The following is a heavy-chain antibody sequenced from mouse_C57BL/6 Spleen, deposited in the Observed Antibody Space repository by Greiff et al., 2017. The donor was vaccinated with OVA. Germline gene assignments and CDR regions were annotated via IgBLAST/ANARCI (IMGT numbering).Heavy chain of an antibody. J-gene: IGHJ3*01. CDR2: ISDGGSYT. CDR3: AREGGYYGSPFAY. V-gene: IGHV5-4*01. Sequence: VKLVESGGGLVKPGGSLKLSCAASGFTFSSYAMSWVRQTPEKRLEWVATISDGGSYTYYPDNVKGRFTISRDNAKNNLYLQMSHLKSEDTAMYYCAREGGYYGSPFAYWGQGTLVTVSA. CDR1: GFTFSSYA. D-gene: IGHD1-1*01.